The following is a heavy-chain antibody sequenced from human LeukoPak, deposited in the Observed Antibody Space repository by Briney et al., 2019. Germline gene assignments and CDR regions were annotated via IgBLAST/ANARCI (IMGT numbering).Heavy chain of an antibody. Sequence: SVKVSCKASGGTFSSYAISWVRQAPGQGLEWMGRIIPILGIANYAQKFQGRVTITADKSTSTAYMELSSLRSEDTAVYYCARDCGMGATKKNYYYYGMDVWGQGTTVTVSS. CDR3: ARDCGMGATKKNYYYYGMDV. V-gene: IGHV1-69*04. CDR1: GGTFSSYA. D-gene: IGHD1-26*01. CDR2: IIPILGIA. J-gene: IGHJ6*02.